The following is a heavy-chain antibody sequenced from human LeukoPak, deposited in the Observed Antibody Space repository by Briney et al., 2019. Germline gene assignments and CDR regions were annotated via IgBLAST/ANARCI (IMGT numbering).Heavy chain of an antibody. CDR1: GYTFSSYS. D-gene: IGHD5-12*01. J-gene: IGHJ6*02. CDR2: ISSSSSYI. V-gene: IGHV3-21*01. CDR3: ARAWGEYSGYDYGYYYYGMDV. Sequence: GGSLRLSCAASGYTFSSYSMNWVRQAPGKGVEWVSSISSSSSYIYYADSVKGRFTISRDNAKNSLYLQMNSLRAEDTAVYYCARAWGEYSGYDYGYYYYGMDVWGQGTTVTVSS.